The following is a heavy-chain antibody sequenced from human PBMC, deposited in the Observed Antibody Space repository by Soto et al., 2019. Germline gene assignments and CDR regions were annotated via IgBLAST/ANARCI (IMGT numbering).Heavy chain of an antibody. D-gene: IGHD3-16*01. J-gene: IGHJ4*02. Sequence: SWVRQAPGQGLEWVAWISANSGDTNSAQKFQDRVTLTTDTSTSTVHMELSSLRSEDTAFYYCVRDWGGYYFDYWGQGTLVTVSS. CDR3: VRDWGGYYFDY. V-gene: IGHV1-18*01. CDR2: ISANSGDT.